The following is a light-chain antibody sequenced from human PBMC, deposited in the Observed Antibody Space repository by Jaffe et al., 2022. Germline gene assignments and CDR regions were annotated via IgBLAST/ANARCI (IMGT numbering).Light chain of an antibody. V-gene: IGLV1-51*01. Sequence: QSVLTQPPSVSAAPGQKVTISCSGSSSNIGNNYVSWYQQLPGAAPKLLIYDNNKRPSGIPDRFSGSKSGRSATLGITGLQTGDEADYYCGTWDSSLSAGQVVFGGGTKVTVL. J-gene: IGLJ2*01. CDR3: GTWDSSLSAGQVV. CDR1: SSNIGNNY. CDR2: DNN.